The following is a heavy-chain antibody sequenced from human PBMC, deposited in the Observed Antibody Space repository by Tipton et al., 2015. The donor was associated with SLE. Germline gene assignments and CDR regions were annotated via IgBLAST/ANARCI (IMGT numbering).Heavy chain of an antibody. V-gene: IGHV4-4*07. CDR3: SREHRGYSNSLGY. D-gene: IGHD5-12*01. Sequence: TLSLTCTVSGGSLSSYYWSWIRQPAGGGLEWIGRIYSSGTTNYNPSLQDRVTISVDTSKNVFSLTITSVTAADTAMYYCSREHRGYSNSLGYWGQGARVSVSS. J-gene: IGHJ4*02. CDR1: GGSLSSYY. CDR2: IYSSGTT.